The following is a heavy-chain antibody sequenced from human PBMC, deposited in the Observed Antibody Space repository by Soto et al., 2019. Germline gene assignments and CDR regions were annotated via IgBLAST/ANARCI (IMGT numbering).Heavy chain of an antibody. CDR1: GGSVSSNSYS. CDR3: ARLNGYCVSTNCHGYYGMDV. CDR2: IYSGENT. D-gene: IGHD2-2*03. J-gene: IGHJ6*02. Sequence: QLQLQESGPGLVKPSETLSLTCTVSGGSVSSNSYSWGGFRQSPGKGLEWIGIIYSGENTYYNPSLLSRVSISVDTSKNEFSLRLSSVTAADTAVYYCARLNGYCVSTNCHGYYGMDVWGQGTTVTVSS. V-gene: IGHV4-39*01.